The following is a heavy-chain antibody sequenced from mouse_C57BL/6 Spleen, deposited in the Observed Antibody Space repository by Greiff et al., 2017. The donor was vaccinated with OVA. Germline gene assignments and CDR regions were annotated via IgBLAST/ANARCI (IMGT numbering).Heavy chain of an antibody. CDR1: GYSFTDYN. J-gene: IGHJ2*01. D-gene: IGHD1-1*01. Sequence: VHVKQSGPELVKPGASVKISCKASGYSFTDYNMNWVKQSNGKSLEWIGVINPNYGTTSYNQKFKGKATLTVDQSSSTAYMQLNSLTSEDSAVYYCARSHRLYGSSPFDYWGQGTTLTVSS. CDR3: ARSHRLYGSSPFDY. CDR2: INPNYGTT. V-gene: IGHV1-39*01.